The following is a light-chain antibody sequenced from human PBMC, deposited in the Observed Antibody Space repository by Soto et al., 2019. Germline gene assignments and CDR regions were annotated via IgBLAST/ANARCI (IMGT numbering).Light chain of an antibody. CDR3: QTWGTGIQV. V-gene: IGLV4-69*01. CDR2: LNSDGTH. CDR1: SGHSNYA. Sequence: QSVLTQSPSASASLGASVKLTCTLSSGHSNYAIAWHQQQPEKGPRYLMKLNSDGTHSKGDGIPDRFSGSSSGAERYLSIPRLQSEDEADYYRQTWGTGIQVFGGGTKLTVL. J-gene: IGLJ2*01.